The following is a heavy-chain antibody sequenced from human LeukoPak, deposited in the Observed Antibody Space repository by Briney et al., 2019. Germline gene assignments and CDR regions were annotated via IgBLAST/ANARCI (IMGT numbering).Heavy chain of an antibody. J-gene: IGHJ4*02. CDR2: IYHTGST. D-gene: IGHD7-27*01. CDR3: ASRKLGNDY. CDR1: GGSVSDYY. V-gene: IGHV4-59*02. Sequence: SETLSLTCAISGGSVSDYYWSWIRQSPGKGLEWIGYIYHTGSTSYSPSLKSRVTISADTSQNQFSLKLSSVTAADTAVYYCASRKLGNDYWGQGTLVTVSS.